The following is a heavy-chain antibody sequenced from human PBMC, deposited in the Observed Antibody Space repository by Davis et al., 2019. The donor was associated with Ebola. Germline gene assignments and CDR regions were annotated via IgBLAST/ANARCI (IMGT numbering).Heavy chain of an antibody. D-gene: IGHD3-10*01. J-gene: IGHJ6*03. Sequence: PGGSLRLSCAASGFTFSSYAMSWVRQAPGKGLEWVSAISGSGGSTYYADSVKGRFTISRDNSKNTLYLQMNSLRAEDTAVYYCAKLYYGSGSFYDYYYMDVWGKGTTVTVSS. CDR2: ISGSGGST. CDR1: GFTFSSYA. V-gene: IGHV3-23*01. CDR3: AKLYYGSGSFYDYYYMDV.